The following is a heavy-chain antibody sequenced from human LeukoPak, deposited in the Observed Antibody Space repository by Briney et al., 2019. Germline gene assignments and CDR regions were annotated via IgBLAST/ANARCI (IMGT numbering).Heavy chain of an antibody. Sequence: GGSLRLFCAASGFRLSTYWMSWVRQAPGKGLEWVANIKQDGSEKCYVDSVKGRFTISRDNGKNSLYLQMNSLRAEDTAVYYCARDGKSAALDYWGQGTLVTVSS. CDR2: IKQDGSEK. V-gene: IGHV3-7*01. D-gene: IGHD6-13*01. CDR1: GFRLSTYW. J-gene: IGHJ4*02. CDR3: ARDGKSAALDY.